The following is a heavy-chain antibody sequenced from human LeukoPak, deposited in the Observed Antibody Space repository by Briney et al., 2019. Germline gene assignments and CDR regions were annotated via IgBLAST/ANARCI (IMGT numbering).Heavy chain of an antibody. D-gene: IGHD1-26*01. Sequence: SETLSLTCIVSGGSISSYSWNWIRQPAGKGLEWIGRIYISGSTNYNPSLKSRVTMSVDTSKNQFSLKLSSVTAADTAVYYCAREGSYYVDYWGQGTLVTVSS. CDR3: AREGSYYVDY. J-gene: IGHJ4*02. V-gene: IGHV4-4*07. CDR1: GGSISSYS. CDR2: IYISGST.